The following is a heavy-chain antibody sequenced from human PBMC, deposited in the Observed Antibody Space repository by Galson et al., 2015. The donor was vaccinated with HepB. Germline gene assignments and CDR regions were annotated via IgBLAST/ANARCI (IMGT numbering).Heavy chain of an antibody. Sequence: QSGAEVKKPGESLRISCKGSGYSFTTYWISWVRQMPGKGLEWMGRIDPANSHTHYSPSFQGHVTISADKSISTAYLQWSSLEASGTAIYYCARDRWVGTTARYFGLWGRGTQVTVS. J-gene: IGHJ2*01. CDR1: GYSFTTYW. D-gene: IGHD1-14*01. CDR2: IDPANSHT. CDR3: ARDRWVGTTARYFGL. V-gene: IGHV5-10-1*01.